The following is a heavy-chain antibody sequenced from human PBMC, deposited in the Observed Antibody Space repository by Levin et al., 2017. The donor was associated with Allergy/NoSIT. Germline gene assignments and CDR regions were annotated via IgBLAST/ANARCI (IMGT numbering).Heavy chain of an antibody. V-gene: IGHV4-61*02. CDR2: IYTSGST. J-gene: IGHJ5*02. D-gene: IGHD3-22*01. CDR3: ARARIVVADYWFDT. CDR1: GASVDTGTFY. Sequence: SCAVSGASVDTGTFYWSWIRQPAGKGLEWIGRIYTSGSTYYNSSLESRVIISLDTSKNQVSLNLASVTAADTAIYFCARARIVVADYWFDTWGQGTLVTVSS.